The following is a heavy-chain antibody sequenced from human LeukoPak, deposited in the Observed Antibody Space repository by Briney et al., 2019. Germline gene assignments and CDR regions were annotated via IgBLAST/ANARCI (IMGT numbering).Heavy chain of an antibody. Sequence: SETLSLTCTVSGYSISSGYYWGWIRQPPGKGLEWIGSIYHSGSTYYNPSLKSRVTISVDTSKNQFSLKLSSVTAADTAVYYCASLDPTFDYWGQGTLVTVSS. D-gene: IGHD3/OR15-3a*01. J-gene: IGHJ4*02. V-gene: IGHV4-38-2*02. CDR1: GYSISSGYY. CDR3: ASLDPTFDY. CDR2: IYHSGST.